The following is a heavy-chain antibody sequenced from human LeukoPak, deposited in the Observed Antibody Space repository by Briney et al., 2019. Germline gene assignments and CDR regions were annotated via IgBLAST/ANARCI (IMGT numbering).Heavy chain of an antibody. V-gene: IGHV1-2*02. J-gene: IGHJ4*02. CDR3: AREPYYYDSSGYSEGDY. CDR2: INPNSGGT. D-gene: IGHD3-22*01. Sequence: SVKVSCKASGYTFTGYYMHWVRQAPGQGLEWMGWINPNSGGTNYAQKFQGRVTMTRDTSISTAYMELSRLRSDDTAVYYCAREPYYYDSSGYSEGDYWGQGTLVTVSS. CDR1: GYTFTGYY.